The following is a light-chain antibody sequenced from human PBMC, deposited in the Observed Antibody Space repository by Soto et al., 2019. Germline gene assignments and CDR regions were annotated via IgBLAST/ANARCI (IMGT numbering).Light chain of an antibody. CDR3: QQYNSFSGT. J-gene: IGKJ1*01. CDR1: QSISTW. Sequence: DIQMTQSPSTLSASVGDRVTITCRASQSISTWLAWYQQKPGKAPKLLIYDASRLESGVPSRFSSSGSGTEFTLTISSLQSDDFATYYCQQYNSFSGTFGQGTKVEIK. V-gene: IGKV1-5*01. CDR2: DAS.